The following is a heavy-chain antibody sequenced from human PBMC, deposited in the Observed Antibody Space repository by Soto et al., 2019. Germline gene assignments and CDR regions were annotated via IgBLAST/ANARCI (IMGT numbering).Heavy chain of an antibody. CDR1: GFTFSSYG. J-gene: IGHJ4*02. Sequence: GGSLRLSCAASGFTFSSYGMHWVRQAPGKGLEWVAVIWHDGSNEYYAASVKGRFTISRDNSKNTLYLQMNSLRAEDTAVYYCARDVSGHDNNETTRYYIDLWGQGTLVTVSS. CDR2: IWHDGSNE. CDR3: ARDVSGHDNNETTRYYIDL. V-gene: IGHV3-33*01. D-gene: IGHD1-7*01.